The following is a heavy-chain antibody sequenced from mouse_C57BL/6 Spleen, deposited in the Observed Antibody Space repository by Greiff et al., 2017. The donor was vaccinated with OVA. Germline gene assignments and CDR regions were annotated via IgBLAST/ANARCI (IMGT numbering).Heavy chain of an antibody. V-gene: IGHV1-64*01. J-gene: IGHJ1*03. CDR2: IHPNSGSP. CDR3: ARCYYYGSSYGWYFDV. Sequence: VQLQQPGAELVQPGASVQLSCKASGYTFTSYWMHWVKQRPGQGLAWIGMIHPNSGSPNSNEKFKSKATLTVDKSSSTAYMQLSSLTSEDSAVYYCARCYYYGSSYGWYFDVWGTGTTVTVSS. D-gene: IGHD1-1*01. CDR1: GYTFTSYW.